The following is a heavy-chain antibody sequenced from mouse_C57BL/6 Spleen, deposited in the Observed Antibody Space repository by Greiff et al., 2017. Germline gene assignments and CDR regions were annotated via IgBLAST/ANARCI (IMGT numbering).Heavy chain of an antibody. CDR2: IDPETGGT. Sequence: QVQLQQSGAELVRPGASVTLSCKASGYTFTDYEMHWVKQTPVHGLEWIGAIDPETGGTAYNQKFKGKAILTADKSSSTAYMELRSLTSEDSAVYYYTKGGNNDYDRDWYFDVWGTGTTVTVSS. V-gene: IGHV1-15*01. CDR3: TKGGNNDYDRDWYFDV. D-gene: IGHD2-4*01. J-gene: IGHJ1*03. CDR1: GYTFTDYE.